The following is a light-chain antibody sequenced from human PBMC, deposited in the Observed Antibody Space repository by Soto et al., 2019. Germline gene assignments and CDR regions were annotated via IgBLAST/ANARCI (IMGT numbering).Light chain of an antibody. V-gene: IGLV2-23*01. CDR1: SSDVGSYNL. Sequence: QSALTQPASVSGSPGQSITISCTGTSSDVGSYNLVSWYQHHPGKAPKLMIYEDTKRPSGVSTRFSGSKSGNTASLTISGLQAEDEADYYCCSYAAGNTYVFGTGT. J-gene: IGLJ1*01. CDR3: CSYAAGNTYV. CDR2: EDT.